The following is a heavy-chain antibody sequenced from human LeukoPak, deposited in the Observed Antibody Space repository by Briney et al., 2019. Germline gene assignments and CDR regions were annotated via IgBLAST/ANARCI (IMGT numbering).Heavy chain of an antibody. Sequence: GGSLRLSCAASGFTFDDYAMHWVRHAPGKGLEWVSGISWNSGSIGYADSVKGRFTISRDNAKNSLYLQMNSLRAEDTALYYCAKGGRTIFGVVIPLTNFAYWGQGTLVTVSS. CDR3: AKGGRTIFGVVIPLTNFAY. CDR1: GFTFDDYA. CDR2: ISWNSGSI. V-gene: IGHV3-9*01. J-gene: IGHJ4*02. D-gene: IGHD3-3*01.